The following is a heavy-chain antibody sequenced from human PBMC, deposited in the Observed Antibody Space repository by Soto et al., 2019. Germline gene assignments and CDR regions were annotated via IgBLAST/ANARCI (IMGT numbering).Heavy chain of an antibody. Sequence: SVKVSCKSSGFTFSSSAVQWVRQARGQRLECIGWIVVGGGNTKYAQKFQERVTITRDMSTSTAYMELSSLRSDDTAVYYCATDSLTTSGYYYYYYYGMDVWGQGTTVTVSS. D-gene: IGHD3-22*01. V-gene: IGHV1-58*01. CDR2: IVVGGGNT. CDR1: GFTFSSSA. CDR3: ATDSLTTSGYYYYYYYGMDV. J-gene: IGHJ6*02.